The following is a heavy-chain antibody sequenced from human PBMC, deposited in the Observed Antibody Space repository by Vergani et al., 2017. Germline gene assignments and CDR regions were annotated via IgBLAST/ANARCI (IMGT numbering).Heavy chain of an antibody. CDR1: GFTFDDYA. J-gene: IGHJ6*03. Sequence: EVQLVESGGGLVQPGRSLRLSCAASGFTFDDYAMSWVRQAPGKGLEWVSAISGSGGSTYYADSVKGRFTISRDNSKNTLYLQMNSLRAEDTAVYYCAKSGGYYYYYYMDVWGKGTTVTVSS. CDR2: ISGSGGST. D-gene: IGHD3-16*01. V-gene: IGHV3-23*04. CDR3: AKSGGYYYYYYMDV.